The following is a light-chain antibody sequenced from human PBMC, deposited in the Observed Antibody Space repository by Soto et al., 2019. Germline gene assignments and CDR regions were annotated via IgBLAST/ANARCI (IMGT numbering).Light chain of an antibody. J-gene: IGKJ1*01. CDR3: QQYGSSPPT. V-gene: IGKV3-20*01. CDR1: QSVSDSY. Sequence: EIVLTQSPGTLSLPPWERATLSCRASQSVSDSYLAWYQQKPGQPPRLLIYAASSRATGTPDRFSGSGSKTDFTLTISRLEPEDFAVYYCQQYGSSPPTFGQGTKVDIK. CDR2: AAS.